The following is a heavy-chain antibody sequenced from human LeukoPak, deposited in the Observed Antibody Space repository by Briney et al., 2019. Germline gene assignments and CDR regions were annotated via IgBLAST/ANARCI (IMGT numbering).Heavy chain of an antibody. V-gene: IGHV1-69*13. CDR3: AREGEMDTNVFDY. CDR2: IIPIFGTA. D-gene: IGHD5-24*01. CDR1: GGTFSSYA. Sequence: SVKVSCKASGGTFSSYAISWVRQAPGQGLEWMGGIIPIFGTANYAQKFQGRVTITADESTSTAYMELSSLRSEDTAVYYCAREGEMDTNVFDYWGQGTLVTVSS. J-gene: IGHJ4*02.